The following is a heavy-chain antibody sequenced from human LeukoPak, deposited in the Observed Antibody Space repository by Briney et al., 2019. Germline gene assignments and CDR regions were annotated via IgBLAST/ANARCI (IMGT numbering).Heavy chain of an antibody. CDR1: GYTFTGYY. CDR3: ARDLFGITMDPKGFDP. J-gene: IGHJ5*02. V-gene: IGHV1-2*02. Sequence: GASVKVSCKASGYTFTGYYMHWVRQAPGQGLEWMGWINPNSGGTNYAQKFQGRVTMTRDTSISTAYMELSGLRSDDTAVYYCARDLFGITMDPKGFDPWGQGTLVTVSS. D-gene: IGHD3-10*01. CDR2: INPNSGGT.